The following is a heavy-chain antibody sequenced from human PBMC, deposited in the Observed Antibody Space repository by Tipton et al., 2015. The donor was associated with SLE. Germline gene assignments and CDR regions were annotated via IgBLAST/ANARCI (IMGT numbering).Heavy chain of an antibody. Sequence: SLSLSCVGSGFNFTKYRMSWIRQAPGKGLQWVAHIKEDGVEQFYADSVKGRLTISRDNAKSSLFLQLNSLRADDTAIYYCARVDFGYDSISGNDVWTRDPWGRGTLVTFSS. D-gene: IGHD3-10*01. CDR3: ARVDFGYDSISGNDVWTRDP. CDR2: IKEDGVEQ. CDR1: GFNFTKYR. V-gene: IGHV3-7*01. J-gene: IGHJ2*01.